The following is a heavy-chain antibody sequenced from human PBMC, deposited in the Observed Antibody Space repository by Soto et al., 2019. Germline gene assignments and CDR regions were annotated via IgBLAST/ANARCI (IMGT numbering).Heavy chain of an antibody. D-gene: IGHD2-8*01. Sequence: QLQLQESGPGLVKPSETLSLTCTVSGGSISSSTYYWGWIRQPPGKGLEWIGTIYYGGSSYYNPSLRSRLTISVGTSNNQFSLRLSSVTAADTAVYYCARHLYGRGMDYWGQGTLVTVSS. J-gene: IGHJ4*02. CDR1: GGSISSSTYY. CDR2: IYYGGSS. CDR3: ARHLYGRGMDY. V-gene: IGHV4-39*01.